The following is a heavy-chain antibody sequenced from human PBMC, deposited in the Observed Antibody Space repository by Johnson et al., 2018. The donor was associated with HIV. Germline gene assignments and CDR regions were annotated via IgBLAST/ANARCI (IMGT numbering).Heavy chain of an antibody. CDR1: GFTFSNAW. Sequence: VQLVESGGGLVKPGGSLRLSCAASGFTFSNAWMSWVRQAPGKGLEWVGRIKSKTDGGTTDYAAPVKGRFTISRDYSKNTLYLQMNSLKTEDTAVYYCTTATPVGRGAFDIWGQGTMVTVSS. CDR3: TTATPVGRGAFDI. J-gene: IGHJ3*02. CDR2: IKSKTDGGTT. V-gene: IGHV3-15*01. D-gene: IGHD1-26*01.